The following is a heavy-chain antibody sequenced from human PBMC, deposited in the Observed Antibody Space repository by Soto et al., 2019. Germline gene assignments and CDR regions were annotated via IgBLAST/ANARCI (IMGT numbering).Heavy chain of an antibody. CDR2: IFYTGNT. V-gene: IGHV4-30-4*01. D-gene: IGHD3-22*01. CDR3: ARDATKFDTSGYYYYFDY. Sequence: TLYITCTVSGGSISSGDYFWSWLRQPPGKGLEWIGYIFYTGNTFYNPSLKSRVTISVDTSKNQFSLRLTSVTAADTAVYYCARDATKFDTSGYYYYFDYWGQGTLVTVSS. J-gene: IGHJ4*02. CDR1: GGSISSGDYF.